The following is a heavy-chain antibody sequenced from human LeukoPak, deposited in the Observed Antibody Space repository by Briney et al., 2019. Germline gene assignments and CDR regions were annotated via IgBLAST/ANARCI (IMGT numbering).Heavy chain of an antibody. J-gene: IGHJ1*01. V-gene: IGHV3-23*01. CDR2: ISGSGGST. CDR3: AKKWAAAGSPEEYFQH. CDR1: GFTFSSYA. Sequence: LPGGSLRLSCAASGFTFSSYAMSWVRQAPGKGLEWVSAISGSGGSTYYADSVMGRFTISRDNSKNTLYLQMNSLRAEDTAVYYCAKKWAAAGSPEEYFQHWGQGTLVTVSS. D-gene: IGHD6-13*01.